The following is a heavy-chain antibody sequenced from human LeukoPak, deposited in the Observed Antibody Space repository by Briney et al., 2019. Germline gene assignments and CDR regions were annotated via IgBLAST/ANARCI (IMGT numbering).Heavy chain of an antibody. V-gene: IGHV3-23*01. CDR2: ISGSGGST. J-gene: IGHJ3*02. Sequence: GGSLRLSCVASGFTFYNYAMSWVRQAPGKGLEWVSAISGSGGSTYYADSVKGRFTISRDNSKNTLYLQMNSLRAEDTAVYYCAKGSDAFDIWGQGTMVTVSS. CDR3: AKGSDAFDI. CDR1: GFTFYNYA.